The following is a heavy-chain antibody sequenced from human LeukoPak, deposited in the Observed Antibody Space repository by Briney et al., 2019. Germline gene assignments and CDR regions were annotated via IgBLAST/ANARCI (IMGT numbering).Heavy chain of an antibody. CDR1: GFTFSSYW. J-gene: IGHJ4*02. D-gene: IGHD3-22*01. CDR2: INSDGSST. Sequence: PGGSLRLSCAASGFTFSSYWMHWVRQAPGKGLVWVSRINSDGSSTSYADSVKGRFTISGDNAKNTLYLQMNSLRAEDTAVYYCARETAHYYDSSGYIDYWGQGTLVTVSS. CDR3: ARETAHYYDSSGYIDY. V-gene: IGHV3-74*01.